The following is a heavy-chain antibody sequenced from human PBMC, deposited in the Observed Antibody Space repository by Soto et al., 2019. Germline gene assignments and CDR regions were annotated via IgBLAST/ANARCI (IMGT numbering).Heavy chain of an antibody. CDR2: IYPGDSDT. Sequence: EVQLVQSGAEVKKPGESLKISCKGSGYSFTSYWIGWVRQMPGKGLEWMGIIYPGDSDTRYSPSFQGQVTISADKSISTAYLQWSSLKASDTAMYYCARLLGMFIGSGDRDAFDIWGQGTMVTVSS. V-gene: IGHV5-51*01. CDR1: GYSFTSYW. J-gene: IGHJ3*02. CDR3: ARLLGMFIGSGDRDAFDI. D-gene: IGHD3-10*01.